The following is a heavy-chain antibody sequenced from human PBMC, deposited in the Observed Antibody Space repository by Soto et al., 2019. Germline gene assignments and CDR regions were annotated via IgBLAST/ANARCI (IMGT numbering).Heavy chain of an antibody. V-gene: IGHV4-59*08. Sequence: PSETLSLTCSVSGDSISSYYWSWIRQPPGKGLEWIGYIYYTGSTNYNPSLKSRVTISVDTSKNQFSLKLISVTAADTAVYYCARHGAVTSIQPHAFDIWGQGTMVTVSS. D-gene: IGHD6-19*01. CDR3: ARHGAVTSIQPHAFDI. J-gene: IGHJ3*02. CDR2: IYYTGST. CDR1: GDSISSYY.